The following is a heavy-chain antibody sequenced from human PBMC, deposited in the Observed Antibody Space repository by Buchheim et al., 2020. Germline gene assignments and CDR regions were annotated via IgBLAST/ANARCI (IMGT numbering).Heavy chain of an antibody. CDR1: GFTFSSYG. Sequence: QVQLVESGGGVVQPGRSLRLSCAASGFTFSSYGMHWVRQAPGKGLEWVAVISYDGSNKYYADSVKGRFNISRDNSKKTLYLQMNSLRAEDTAVYYCAKDKMGGIYLYYYYYGMDVWGQGTT. J-gene: IGHJ6*02. D-gene: IGHD1-26*01. CDR3: AKDKMGGIYLYYYYYGMDV. V-gene: IGHV3-30*18. CDR2: ISYDGSNK.